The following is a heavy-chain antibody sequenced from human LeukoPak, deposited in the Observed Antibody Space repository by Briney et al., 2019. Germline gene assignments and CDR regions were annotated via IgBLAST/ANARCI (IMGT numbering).Heavy chain of an antibody. CDR3: AKAGYCTNGVCYINYFDY. V-gene: IGHV3-23*01. J-gene: IGHJ4*02. Sequence: GGSLRLSCAVSGLTFSSFPMSWVRQAPGKGLEWASAISGSGGTTYYADSVKGRFTISRDNSKNTLYLQMDSLSAEDTAVYFCAKAGYCTNGVCYINYFDYWGQGTLVTVSS. CDR1: GLTFSSFP. D-gene: IGHD2-8*01. CDR2: ISGSGGTT.